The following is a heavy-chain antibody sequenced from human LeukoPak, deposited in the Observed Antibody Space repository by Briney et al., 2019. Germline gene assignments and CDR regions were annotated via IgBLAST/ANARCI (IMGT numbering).Heavy chain of an antibody. Sequence: GSLRLSCAASGFTFSNAWMSWIRQPPGKGLEWIGEINHSGSTNYNPSLKSRVTISVDTSKNQFSLKLSSVTAADTAVYYCASKEGVPDNWFDPWGQGTLVTVSS. V-gene: IGHV4-34*01. CDR1: GFTFSNAW. CDR2: INHSGST. J-gene: IGHJ5*02. D-gene: IGHD3-10*01. CDR3: ASKEGVPDNWFDP.